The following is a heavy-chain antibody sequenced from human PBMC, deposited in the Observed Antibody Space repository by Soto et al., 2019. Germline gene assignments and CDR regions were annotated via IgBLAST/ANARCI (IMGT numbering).Heavy chain of an antibody. V-gene: IGHV4-39*01. D-gene: IGHD7-27*01. CDR1: GGSISSSSYY. CDR2: IYYSGST. CDR3: ASGRNRGYYYYYGMDV. Sequence: SETLSLTCTVSGGSISSSSYYWGWIRQPPGKGLEWIGSIYYSGSTYYNPSLKSRVTISVDTSKNQFSLKLSSVTAADTAVYYCASGRNRGYYYYYGMDVWGQGTKVTVYS. J-gene: IGHJ6*02.